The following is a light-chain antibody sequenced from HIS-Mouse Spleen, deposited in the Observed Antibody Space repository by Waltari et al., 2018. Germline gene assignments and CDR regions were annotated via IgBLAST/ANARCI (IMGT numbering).Light chain of an antibody. CDR1: ALPKQY. V-gene: IGLV3-25*03. Sequence: SYELTQPPSVSVSPGQTARITCSGDALPKQYAYWYQQKPGQAPVLGIYKDSERPSGIPERFSGSSSGTVVTLTISGVQAEDEADYYCQSADSSGTYWVFGGGTKLTVL. CDR2: KDS. CDR3: QSADSSGTYWV. J-gene: IGLJ3*02.